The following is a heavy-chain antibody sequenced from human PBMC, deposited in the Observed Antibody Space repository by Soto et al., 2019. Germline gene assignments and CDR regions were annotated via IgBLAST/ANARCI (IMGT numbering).Heavy chain of an antibody. CDR2: IDSSSKTI. Sequence: EVQLVESGGGLVQPGGSLRVSCAASGFTFSRYSMNWVRQAPGKGLEWLSYIDSSSKTIYYADSVKGRFIISKDNAKNSLDLQMNSLRDEDTAVYHCARVGVATIFGDSWGQGTLVIVSS. D-gene: IGHD5-12*01. V-gene: IGHV3-48*02. CDR1: GFTFSRYS. CDR3: ARVGVATIFGDS. J-gene: IGHJ4*02.